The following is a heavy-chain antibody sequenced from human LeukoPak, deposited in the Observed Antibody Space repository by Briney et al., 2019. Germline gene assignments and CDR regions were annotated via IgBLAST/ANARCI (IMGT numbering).Heavy chain of an antibody. CDR1: GGSISSSSYY. CDR3: ARVGYCSSTSCRYYYYYYMDV. D-gene: IGHD2-2*01. CDR2: IYYSGST. V-gene: IGHV4-39*07. Sequence: SETLSLTCTVSGGSISSSSYYWGWIRQPPGKGLEWIGSIYYSGSTFYNLSLKSRVTISVDTSKNQFSLKLSSVTAADTAVYYCARVGYCSSTSCRYYYYYYMDVWGKGTTVTVSS. J-gene: IGHJ6*03.